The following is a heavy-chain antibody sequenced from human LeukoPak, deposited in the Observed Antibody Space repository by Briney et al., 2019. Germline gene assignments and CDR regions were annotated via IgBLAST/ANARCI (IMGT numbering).Heavy chain of an antibody. CDR2: ISDDGSRK. V-gene: IGHV3-30*18. J-gene: IGHJ4*02. Sequence: GGSLRLSCAASGFTVSSNYMSWVRQAPGKGLKWVAVISDDGSRKNYADSVKGRFTISRDNSKNTLYLQMNSLRAEDTAVYYCVKDKGEGKGDYWGQGTLVTVSS. CDR1: GFTVSSNY. CDR3: VKDKGEGKGDY. D-gene: IGHD3-16*01.